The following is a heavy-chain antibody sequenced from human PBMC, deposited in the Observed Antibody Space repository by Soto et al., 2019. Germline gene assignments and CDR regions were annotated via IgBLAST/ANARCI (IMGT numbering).Heavy chain of an antibody. J-gene: IGHJ5*02. D-gene: IGHD1-26*01. CDR1: GGTFSSYA. CDR3: ARSIKPGSYDEVWFDP. Sequence: QVQLVQSGAEVKKPGSSVKVSCKASGGTFSSYAISWVRQAPGQGLEWMGGIIPIFGTANYAQKFQGRVTITADESTSTAYMELSSRRSEDTAVYYCARSIKPGSYDEVWFDPWGQGTLVNVYS. CDR2: IIPIFGTA. V-gene: IGHV1-69*01.